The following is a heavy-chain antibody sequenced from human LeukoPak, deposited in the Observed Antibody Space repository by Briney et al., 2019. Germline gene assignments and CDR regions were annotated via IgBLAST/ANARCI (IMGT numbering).Heavy chain of an antibody. CDR2: INHSGST. CDR1: GGSFSGYY. D-gene: IGHD3-10*01. CDR3: ARLTYYYGSGYPPPPFDP. J-gene: IGHJ5*02. V-gene: IGHV4-34*01. Sequence: SETLSLTCAVYGGSFSGYYWSWIRQPPGKGLEWIGEINHSGSTNYNPSLKSRVTISVDTSKNQFSLKLSSVTAADTAVYYCARLTYYYGSGYPPPPFDPWGQGTLVTVSS.